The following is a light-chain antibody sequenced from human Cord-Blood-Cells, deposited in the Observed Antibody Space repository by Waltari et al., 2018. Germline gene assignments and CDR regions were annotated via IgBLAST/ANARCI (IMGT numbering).Light chain of an antibody. CDR3: SSYTSSSTLV. Sequence: HSALTTPASVSGSPGPSITISCTGTSSHVGGSNYGSWYQQHPGKAPNLMIYDVSNRPSGVSNRLSGSKSVNTASLTISGLQDEDEADYYCSSYTSSSTLVFGTGTKVTVL. J-gene: IGLJ1*01. CDR2: DVS. V-gene: IGLV2-14*01. CDR1: SSHVGGSNY.